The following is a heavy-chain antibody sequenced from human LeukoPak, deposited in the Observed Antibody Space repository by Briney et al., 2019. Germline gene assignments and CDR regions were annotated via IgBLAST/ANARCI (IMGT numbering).Heavy chain of an antibody. V-gene: IGHV3-21*01. Sequence: GGSLRLSCGASGFTFSRYTMNWVRQAPGKGLEWVASISTSSIYKYYGDPVKGRFTISRDNSRNSAYPQMDSLSPEDTAVYYCARASVIFGSGTQDAFDIWGQGTMVTVSS. D-gene: IGHD3-10*01. CDR1: GFTFSRYT. CDR3: ARASVIFGSGTQDAFDI. J-gene: IGHJ3*02. CDR2: ISTSSIYK.